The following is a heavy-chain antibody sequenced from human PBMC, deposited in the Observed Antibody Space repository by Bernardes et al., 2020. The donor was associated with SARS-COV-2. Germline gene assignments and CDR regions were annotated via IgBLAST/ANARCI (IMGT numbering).Heavy chain of an antibody. J-gene: IGHJ6*02. V-gene: IGHV3-23*01. D-gene: IGHD5-18*01. CDR2: ISRTGQTS. CDR3: AKSLGGDRSVIAAKYQYGMDV. CDR1: GFDFGIYV. Sequence: GGSLRLSCAASGFDFGIYVMAWVRQAPGKGLQWLASISRTGQTSFYAASVKGRFTISRHNAENSVGLHMNSLRVDDTAVYYCAKSLGGDRSVIAAKYQYGMDVWGQGTTVTVSS.